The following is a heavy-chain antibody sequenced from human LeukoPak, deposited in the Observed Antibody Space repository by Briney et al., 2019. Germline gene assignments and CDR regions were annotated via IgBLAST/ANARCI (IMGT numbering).Heavy chain of an antibody. CDR3: ARLSAMLRGPEAIYYFDY. V-gene: IGHV3-23*01. CDR2: ISGSGDGT. CDR1: GFMFSSNA. Sequence: GGSLRLSCAACGFMFSSNAMSWVRQAPGKGLEWVSGISGSGDGTYYADSVKGRFTISRDNAKKSLFLQMNSLRAEDTAVYYCARLSAMLRGPEAIYYFDYWGQGTLVTVSS. D-gene: IGHD3-10*01. J-gene: IGHJ4*02.